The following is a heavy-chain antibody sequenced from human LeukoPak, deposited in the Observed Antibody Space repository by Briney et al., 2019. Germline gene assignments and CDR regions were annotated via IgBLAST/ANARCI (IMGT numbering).Heavy chain of an antibody. J-gene: IGHJ4*02. CDR3: ARGVPMVY. Sequence: SETLSLTCAAYGGSFSGYYWSWIRQPPGKGLEWIGEINHSGSTNYNPSLKSRVTISVDTSKNQFSLKLSSVTAADTAVYYCARGVPMVYWGQGTLVTVSS. CDR1: GGSFSGYY. D-gene: IGHD2-2*01. V-gene: IGHV4-34*01. CDR2: INHSGST.